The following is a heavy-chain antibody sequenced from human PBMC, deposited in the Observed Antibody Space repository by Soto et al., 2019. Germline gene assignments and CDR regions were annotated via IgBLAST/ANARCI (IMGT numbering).Heavy chain of an antibody. D-gene: IGHD3-22*01. CDR3: ARYSPPKKSYDSNPGWFDP. Sequence: PSETLSLTCAVYGESFSCHDLSWIRQAPGKGLEWIGEINHSGSTNYNPSLNSRVTGSVDTSKNQFCLNLSSVTAADTAIYFCARYSPPKKSYDSNPGWFDPWGQGTLVIVSS. J-gene: IGHJ5*02. CDR1: GESFSCHD. CDR2: INHSGST. V-gene: IGHV4-34*10.